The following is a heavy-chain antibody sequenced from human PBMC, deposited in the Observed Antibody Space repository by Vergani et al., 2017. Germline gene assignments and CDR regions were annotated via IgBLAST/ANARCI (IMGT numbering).Heavy chain of an antibody. V-gene: IGHV3-7*01. Sequence: EVQLVESGGGLVQPGGSLRLSCAASGFTFSSYWMSWVRQAPGKGLEWVANIKQDGSEKYYVDSVKGRFTISRDNAKNSLYLQMNSLRAEDTAVYYCAGAGTLDAFDIWGQGTMVTVSS. CDR1: GFTFSSYW. CDR3: AGAGTLDAFDI. J-gene: IGHJ3*02. D-gene: IGHD1-1*01. CDR2: IKQDGSEK.